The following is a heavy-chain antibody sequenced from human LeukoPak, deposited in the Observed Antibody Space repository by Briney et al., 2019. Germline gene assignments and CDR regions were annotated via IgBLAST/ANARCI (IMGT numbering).Heavy chain of an antibody. J-gene: IGHJ3*02. Sequence: ASVKVSCKASGYTFTSYAMNWVGQAPGQGLEWMGWINTNTGNPTYAQGFTGRFVFSLDTSVSTAYLQISSLKAEDTAVYYCARVQHPPPPRIAAAADAFDIWGQGTMVTVSS. V-gene: IGHV7-4-1*02. CDR1: GYTFTSYA. D-gene: IGHD6-13*01. CDR3: ARVQHPPPPRIAAAADAFDI. CDR2: INTNTGNP.